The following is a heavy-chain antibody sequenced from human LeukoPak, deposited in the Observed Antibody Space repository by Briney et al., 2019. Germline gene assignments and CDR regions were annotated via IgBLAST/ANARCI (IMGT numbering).Heavy chain of an antibody. Sequence: AGGSLRLSCAASGFTFSSYGMHWVRQAPGKGLEWVAFIRYDGSNKYYADSVKGRFTISRDNSKNTLYLQMNSLRAEDTAVYYCAKGRYYYDSSGYYYYYYYYMDVWGKGTTVTISS. J-gene: IGHJ6*03. CDR1: GFTFSSYG. D-gene: IGHD3-22*01. V-gene: IGHV3-30*02. CDR2: IRYDGSNK. CDR3: AKGRYYYDSSGYYYYYYYYMDV.